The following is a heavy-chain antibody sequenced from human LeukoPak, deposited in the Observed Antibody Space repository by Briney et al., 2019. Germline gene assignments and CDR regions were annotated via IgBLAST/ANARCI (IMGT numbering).Heavy chain of an antibody. D-gene: IGHD1-26*01. J-gene: IGHJ3*02. Sequence: GESLKISCKGSGYSFTSYWIGWVRQMPGKGLEWMGIIYPGDSDTRYSPSFQGQVTISADKSISTAYLQWSSLKASDTAMYYCATRSKGGSWLYAFDIWGQGTMVTVSS. CDR1: GYSFTSYW. CDR3: ATRSKGGSWLYAFDI. CDR2: IYPGDSDT. V-gene: IGHV5-51*01.